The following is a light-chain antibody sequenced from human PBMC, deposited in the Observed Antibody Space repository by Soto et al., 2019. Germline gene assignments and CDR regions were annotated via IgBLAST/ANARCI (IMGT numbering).Light chain of an antibody. V-gene: IGKV3-15*01. Sequence: EIVMTQSPDTLFVSLGEGATLSCRASQSVSSYLAWYQHKPGQAPRLLIYGASTRASGIPARFSGSGSETDFTLTISSLQSEDSAVYYCQQYHNWPPITFGQGTRLEIK. CDR1: QSVSSY. CDR3: QQYHNWPPIT. J-gene: IGKJ5*01. CDR2: GAS.